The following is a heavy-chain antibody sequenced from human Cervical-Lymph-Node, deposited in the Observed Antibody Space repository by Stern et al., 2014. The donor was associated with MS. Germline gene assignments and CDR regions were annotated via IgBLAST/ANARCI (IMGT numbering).Heavy chain of an antibody. CDR2: ISPIFGTA. Sequence: QLVQSGAEVKKPGSSVKVSCKASGGTVSSYAISWVRHAPGQVLEWMGGISPIFGTANYAQKFQGRVTITADESTSTAYMELSSLRSEDTAVYYCARVSEWEPYMDYWGQGTLVTVSS. CDR1: GGTVSSYA. J-gene: IGHJ4*02. D-gene: IGHD1-26*01. V-gene: IGHV1-69*01. CDR3: ARVSEWEPYMDY.